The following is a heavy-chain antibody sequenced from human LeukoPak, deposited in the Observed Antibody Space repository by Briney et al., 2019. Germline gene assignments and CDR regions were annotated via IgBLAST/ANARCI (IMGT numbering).Heavy chain of an antibody. J-gene: IGHJ4*02. V-gene: IGHV4-4*07. CDR3: AREGTIFGVGYLDN. D-gene: IGHD3-3*01. CDR2: IYTSGST. CDR1: GGSISSYY. Sequence: SETLSLTCTVSGGSISSYYWSWIRQPAGKGLEWIGRIYTSGSTNYNPSLKSRVTMSVDTSKNQFSLKLSSVTAADTAVYYCAREGTIFGVGYLDNWGQGTLVTVSS.